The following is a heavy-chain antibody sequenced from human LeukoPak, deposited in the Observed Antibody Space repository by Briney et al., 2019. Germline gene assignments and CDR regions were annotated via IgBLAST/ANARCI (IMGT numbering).Heavy chain of an antibody. D-gene: IGHD3-16*02. CDR3: VRRYMATSAEDFDY. Sequence: SGGSLRLSCAASGFTFSSYWMHWVRQAPGKGLVWVSRIKSDGSRTRYADSVKGRFTISRDNAKNSLYLQMNSLRAEDTAVYYCVRRYMATSAEDFDYWGQGTLVTVFS. V-gene: IGHV3-74*01. CDR2: IKSDGSRT. J-gene: IGHJ4*02. CDR1: GFTFSSYW.